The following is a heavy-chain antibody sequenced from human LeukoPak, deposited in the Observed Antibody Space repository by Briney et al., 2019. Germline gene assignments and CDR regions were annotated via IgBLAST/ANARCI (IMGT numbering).Heavy chain of an antibody. CDR1: GFTFSRYG. D-gene: IGHD4-23*01. Sequence: GGSLRLSCAASGFTFSRYGMHWVRQAPGKGLEWVAAIWNDGSNKDYADSVKGRFTISRDNSKNTLYLQMDSLTAEDTAVYYCAKNPYGGNSGWFDPWGQGTLVTVSS. CDR2: IWNDGSNK. V-gene: IGHV3-33*06. J-gene: IGHJ5*02. CDR3: AKNPYGGNSGWFDP.